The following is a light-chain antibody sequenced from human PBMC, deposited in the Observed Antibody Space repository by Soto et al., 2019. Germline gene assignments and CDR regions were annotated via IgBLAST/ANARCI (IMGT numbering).Light chain of an antibody. Sequence: IQVTQSPSFLSASVGDRVTITCRTSQGVTNSFAWYQQKSGKAPRLLIYDASSLESGVPSRFSGSGSGTEFTLTITSLQPDDFATYYCQQYNSYPWTFGQGTKVEIK. V-gene: IGKV1-13*02. CDR3: QQYNSYPWT. CDR2: DAS. CDR1: QGVTNS. J-gene: IGKJ1*01.